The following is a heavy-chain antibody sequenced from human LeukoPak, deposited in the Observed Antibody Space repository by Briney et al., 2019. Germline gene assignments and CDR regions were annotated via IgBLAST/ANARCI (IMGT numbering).Heavy chain of an antibody. J-gene: IGHJ4*02. V-gene: IGHV4-39*01. Sequence: PSETLSLTCSVSGGSISSSSYYWDWIRQPPGKGLEWIRTIYYSGSSYYNPSLKSRVTISVDTSKHQFSLKLSSVTAADTAVYYCARVGYDVLTGYTPLDYWGQGTLVTVSS. CDR3: ARVGYDVLTGYTPLDY. D-gene: IGHD3-9*01. CDR2: IYYSGSS. CDR1: GGSISSSSYY.